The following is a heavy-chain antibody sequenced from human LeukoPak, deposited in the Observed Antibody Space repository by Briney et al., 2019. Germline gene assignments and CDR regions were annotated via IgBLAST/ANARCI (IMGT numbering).Heavy chain of an antibody. Sequence: GASVKVSCKASGYTFTSYGISWVRQAPGQGLEWMGWISAYNGNTNYAQKLQGRVTMTTDTSTSTAYMELRSLRSDDTAVYYCARDPITYYYDSSGPSYYFDYWGQGTLVTVSP. CDR1: GYTFTSYG. D-gene: IGHD3-22*01. J-gene: IGHJ4*02. CDR3: ARDPITYYYDSSGPSYYFDY. CDR2: ISAYNGNT. V-gene: IGHV1-18*01.